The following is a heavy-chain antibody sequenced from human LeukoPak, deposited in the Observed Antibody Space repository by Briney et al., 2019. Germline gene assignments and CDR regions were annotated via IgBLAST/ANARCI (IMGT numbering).Heavy chain of an antibody. CDR1: GYTFTSYA. J-gene: IGHJ2*01. D-gene: IGHD2-21*02. V-gene: IGHV1-3*04. Sequence: ASVKDSCKASGYTFTSYAMHWVRQAPGQRLEWMGWINTGNGNTKYSQKFQGRVTITRDTSASTAYMELSSLRSEDTAVYYCARANIVVVTATHQRYFDLWGRGTLVTVSS. CDR3: ARANIVVVTATHQRYFDL. CDR2: INTGNGNT.